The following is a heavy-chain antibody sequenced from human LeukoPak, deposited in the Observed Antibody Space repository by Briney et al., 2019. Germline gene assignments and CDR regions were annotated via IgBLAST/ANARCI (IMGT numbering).Heavy chain of an antibody. J-gene: IGHJ4*02. D-gene: IGHD6-19*01. CDR1: GYTFTSYD. Sequence: GASVKVSCKASGYTFTSYDINWVRQATGQGLEWMGWMNPNSGNTGYAQKFQGRVTITRNTSISTAYMELSSLRSDDTAVYYCARGEQWLVPEPIMYYFDYWGQGTLVTVSS. CDR2: MNPNSGNT. CDR3: ARGEQWLVPEPIMYYFDY. V-gene: IGHV1-8*03.